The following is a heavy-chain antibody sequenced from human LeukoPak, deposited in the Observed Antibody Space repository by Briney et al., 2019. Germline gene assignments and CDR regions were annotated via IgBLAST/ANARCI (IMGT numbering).Heavy chain of an antibody. CDR3: AGVYSGYDPVIGY. CDR2: INPNSGGT. V-gene: IGHV1-2*02. D-gene: IGHD5-12*01. Sequence: ASVKVSCKASGYTFTGYYMHWVRQAPGQGLEWMGWINPNSGGTNYAQKFQGRVTMTRDTSISTAYMELSRLRSDDTAVYYCAGVYSGYDPVIGYWGEGTLVTVSS. CDR1: GYTFTGYY. J-gene: IGHJ4*02.